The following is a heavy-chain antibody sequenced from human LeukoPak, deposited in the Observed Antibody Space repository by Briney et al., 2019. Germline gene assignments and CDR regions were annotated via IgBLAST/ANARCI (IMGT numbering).Heavy chain of an antibody. CDR3: AKGLGFLPQFDY. Sequence: GGSLRFSCVLSGFTFNTEAMTWVRQAPGKGLEWVSTIDNSGRTTYYADSVKGRFTISRDNSKNTVYLQLNSLRAEDTALYFCAKGLGFLPQFDYWGQGTLVAVSS. CDR2: IDNSGRTT. D-gene: IGHD6-19*01. J-gene: IGHJ4*02. CDR1: GFTFNTEA. V-gene: IGHV3-23*01.